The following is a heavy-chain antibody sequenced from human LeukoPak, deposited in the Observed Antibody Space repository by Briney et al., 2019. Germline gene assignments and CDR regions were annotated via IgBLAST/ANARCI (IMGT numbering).Heavy chain of an antibody. D-gene: IGHD1-26*01. CDR2: IYYSGST. V-gene: IGHV4-31*03. J-gene: IGHJ5*02. Sequence: SETLSLTCTVSGGPISSGGYYWSWIRQPPGKGLEWIGYIYYSGSTYYNPSLKSRVTISVDTSKNQFSLKLNSVTAAATAVFYCARVGSRSFDLWGQGTLVTVSS. CDR3: ARVGSRSFDL. CDR1: GGPISSGGYY.